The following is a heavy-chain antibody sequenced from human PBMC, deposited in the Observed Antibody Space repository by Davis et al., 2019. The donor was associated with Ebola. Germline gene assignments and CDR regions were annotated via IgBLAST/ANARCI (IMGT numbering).Heavy chain of an antibody. Sequence: ASVKVSCKASGYTFTSYGISWVRQAPGQGLEWMGWISAYNGNTNYAHKLQGRVTMTTDTSTSTAYMELRSLRSDDTAVYSCAREAYCGGDCYSYYYYYGMDVWGQGTTVTVSS. J-gene: IGHJ6*02. V-gene: IGHV1-18*01. CDR1: GYTFTSYG. CDR2: ISAYNGNT. CDR3: AREAYCGGDCYSYYYYYGMDV. D-gene: IGHD2-21*02.